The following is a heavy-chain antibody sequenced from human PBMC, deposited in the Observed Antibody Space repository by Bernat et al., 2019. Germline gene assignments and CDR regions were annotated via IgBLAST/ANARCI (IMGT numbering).Heavy chain of an antibody. Sequence: QVQLVESGGGLVKPGGSLRLSCAASGFTFSDYYMSWIRQAPGKGLEWVSYISSSSSYTNYADSVKGRFTISRDNAKNSLYLQMNSLRAEDTAVYYCARWAMGIMNPDYYFDYWGQGTLVTVSS. CDR2: ISSSSSYT. CDR3: ARWAMGIMNPDYYFDY. J-gene: IGHJ4*02. D-gene: IGHD1-14*01. CDR1: GFTFSDYY. V-gene: IGHV3-11*05.